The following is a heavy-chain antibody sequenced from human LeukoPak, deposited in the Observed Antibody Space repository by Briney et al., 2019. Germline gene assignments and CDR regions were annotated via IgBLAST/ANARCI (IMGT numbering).Heavy chain of an antibody. CDR3: ARDRTGYYGSGTLDY. D-gene: IGHD3-10*01. CDR2: ISSGSDTI. J-gene: IGHJ4*02. CDR1: GFTFSSYS. V-gene: IGHV3-48*04. Sequence: GGSLRLSCAASGFTFSSYSMNWVRQAPGKGLEWVSYISSGSDTIYYADSVKGRFTISRDNAKNSLFLQMNSLRAEDTAVYYCARDRTGYYGSGTLDYWGQGTLVTVSS.